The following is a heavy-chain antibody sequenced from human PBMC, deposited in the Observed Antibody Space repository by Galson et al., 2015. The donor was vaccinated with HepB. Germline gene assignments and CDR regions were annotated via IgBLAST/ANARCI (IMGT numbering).Heavy chain of an antibody. Sequence: SLRLSCAASGLTFSSYWMTWVRQTPGKGLECVANIKQDGSEKSYVDSVKGRFTISRDNAKNSLYLQMNGLRVEDTALYYCARGYAPDNWGQGTLVTVSS. CDR2: IKQDGSEK. J-gene: IGHJ4*02. CDR1: GLTFSSYW. D-gene: IGHD1-1*01. CDR3: ARGYAPDN. V-gene: IGHV3-7*01.